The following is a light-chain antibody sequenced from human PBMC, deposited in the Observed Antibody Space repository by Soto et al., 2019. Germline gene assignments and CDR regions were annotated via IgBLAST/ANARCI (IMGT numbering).Light chain of an antibody. CDR3: TSYRSATTPPYV. J-gene: IGLJ1*01. V-gene: IGLV2-14*01. CDR1: SSDIGAYNF. CDR2: EVA. Sequence: QSVLTQPASVSGSPGQSITISCTGTSSDIGAYNFVSWYQHHPGKAPKLLIYEVAYRLSGISNRFSGSKSANTASLTISGLQAEDEADYFCTSYRSATTPPYVFGSGTKVTVL.